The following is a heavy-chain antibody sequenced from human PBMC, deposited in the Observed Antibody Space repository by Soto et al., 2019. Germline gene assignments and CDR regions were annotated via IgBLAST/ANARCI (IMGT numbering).Heavy chain of an antibody. D-gene: IGHD6-19*01. CDR1: GFTFINYA. V-gene: IGHV3-23*01. Sequence: GGSLRHSCAASGFTFINYAMTLVRQAPGKGLEWVSAISGYGGTTYYADSVKGRFTISRDSSKNTLYLHMNNLRAEDTAIYYCAKAYSTGWSEGYFDYWGQGTLVTVSS. CDR2: ISGYGGTT. CDR3: AKAYSTGWSEGYFDY. J-gene: IGHJ4*02.